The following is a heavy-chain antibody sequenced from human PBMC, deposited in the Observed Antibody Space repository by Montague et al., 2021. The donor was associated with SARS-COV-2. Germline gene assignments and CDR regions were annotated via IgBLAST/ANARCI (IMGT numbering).Heavy chain of an antibody. V-gene: IGHV4-59*01. CDR3: ARRSLGYCSGGSCYSAFDP. J-gene: IGHJ5*02. CDR1: GGSISSYY. D-gene: IGHD2-15*01. CDR2: TYYSGST. Sequence: SETLSLTCTVSGGSISSYYWSWIRQPPGKELEWIGYTYYSGSTNYNPSLKSRVTISVDTSKNQFSLKLSSVTAADTAVYYCARRSLGYCSGGSCYSAFDPWGQGTLVTVSS.